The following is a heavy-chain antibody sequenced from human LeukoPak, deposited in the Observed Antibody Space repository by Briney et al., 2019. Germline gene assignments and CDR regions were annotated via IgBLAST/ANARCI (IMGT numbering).Heavy chain of an antibody. Sequence: SETLSLTCTVSGGSISSGSYYWGWIRQPPGKGLEWIGYIYYSGSTNHNPSLKSRVTISVDTSKNQFSLKLSSVTAADTAVYYCARSRHWFDPWGQGTLVTVSS. J-gene: IGHJ5*02. CDR1: GGSISSGSYY. V-gene: IGHV4-61*05. CDR2: IYYSGST. CDR3: ARSRHWFDP.